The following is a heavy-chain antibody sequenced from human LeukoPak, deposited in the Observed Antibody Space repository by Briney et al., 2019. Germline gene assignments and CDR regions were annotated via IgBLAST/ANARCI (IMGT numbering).Heavy chain of an antibody. V-gene: IGHV3-30-3*01. CDR2: ISYDGSNK. Sequence: GGSLRLSCAASGFTFSSYAMHWVRQAPGKGLEWVAVISYDGSNKYYADSVNGRFTISRDNSKNTLYLQMNSLRAEDTAVYYCAREGGHYYDSSGYYSDAFDIWGQGTMVTVSS. CDR3: AREGGHYYDSSGYYSDAFDI. CDR1: GFTFSSYA. J-gene: IGHJ3*02. D-gene: IGHD3-22*01.